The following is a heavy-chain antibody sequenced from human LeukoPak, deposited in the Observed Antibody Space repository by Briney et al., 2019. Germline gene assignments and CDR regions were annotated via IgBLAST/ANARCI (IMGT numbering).Heavy chain of an antibody. CDR1: GGSISSYY. D-gene: IGHD6-13*01. Sequence: PSETLSLTCTVSGGSISSYYWSWIRQPPGKGLEWIGYIYYSGSTNYNPSLKSRVTISVDTSKNQFSLRLKSVTAADTAVYYCARGPLSSRTTWTWFDPWGQGTLVTVSS. J-gene: IGHJ5*02. CDR3: ARGPLSSRTTWTWFDP. V-gene: IGHV4-59*01. CDR2: IYYSGST.